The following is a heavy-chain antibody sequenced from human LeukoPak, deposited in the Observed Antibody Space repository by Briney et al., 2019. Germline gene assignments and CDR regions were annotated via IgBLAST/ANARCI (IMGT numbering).Heavy chain of an antibody. D-gene: IGHD3-3*01. CDR1: GVSVSSGSYY. CDR3: AREVPYYDFWSGYTSDAFDI. V-gene: IGHV4-61*01. Sequence: SETLSLTCTVSGVSVSSGSYYWSWIRQPPGEGLEWIGYIYYSGSTNYNPSLKSRVTISVDTSKNQFSLKLSSVTAADTAVYYCAREVPYYDFWSGYTSDAFDIWGQGTMVTVSS. J-gene: IGHJ3*02. CDR2: IYYSGST.